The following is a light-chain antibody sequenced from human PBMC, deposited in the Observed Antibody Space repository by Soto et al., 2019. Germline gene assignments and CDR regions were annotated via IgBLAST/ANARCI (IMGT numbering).Light chain of an antibody. CDR2: EGN. J-gene: IGLJ1*01. CDR3: CSYAANIYHV. Sequence: QSALTQPASVSGSPGQSITISCTGTNSDVGSYNLVSWYQRHPGKAPKLIIYEGNKRPSGVSNRFSGSKSGNTASLTISGLQAEDEADYYCCSYAANIYHVFGTGTKSPS. CDR1: NSDVGSYNL. V-gene: IGLV2-23*01.